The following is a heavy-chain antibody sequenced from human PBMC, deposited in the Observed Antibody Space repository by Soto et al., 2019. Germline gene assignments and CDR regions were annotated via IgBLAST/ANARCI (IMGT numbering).Heavy chain of an antibody. D-gene: IGHD3-22*01. CDR1: GGTFSSYT. Sequence: SVKVSCKASGGTFSSYTISWVRQAPGQGLEWMGRIIPILGIANYAQKFQGRVTITADKSTSTAYMELSSLRSEDTAVYYCARSYYDSSGYYYVGDYWGQGTLVTSP. CDR3: ARSYYDSSGYYYVGDY. V-gene: IGHV1-69*02. J-gene: IGHJ4*02. CDR2: IIPILGIA.